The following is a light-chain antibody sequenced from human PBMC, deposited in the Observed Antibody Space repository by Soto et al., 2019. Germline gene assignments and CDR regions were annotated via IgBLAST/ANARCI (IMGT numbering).Light chain of an antibody. CDR2: LGS. J-gene: IGKJ1*01. CDR3: LQALQTPWT. V-gene: IGKV2-28*01. Sequence: DIVMTQSPLSLPVTPGEPASISCRSSQSLLHSNGYNDLDWYLQKPGQSPQLLIYLGSNRASGVPDRFSGSVSGTDFTLKISRVEAEDVGVYYCLQALQTPWTFGQGTKVDIK. CDR1: QSLLHSNGYND.